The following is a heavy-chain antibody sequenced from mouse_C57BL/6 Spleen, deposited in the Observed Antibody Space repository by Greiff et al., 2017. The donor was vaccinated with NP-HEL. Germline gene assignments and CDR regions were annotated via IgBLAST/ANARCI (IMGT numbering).Heavy chain of an antibody. J-gene: IGHJ4*01. Sequence: QVQLKQPGAELVRPGSSVKLSCKASGYTFTSYWMHWVKQRPIQGLEWIGNIDPSDSETHYNQKFKDKATLTVDKSSSTAYMQLSSLTSEDSAVYYCAREGIYYGNYGAMDYWGQGTSVTVSS. D-gene: IGHD2-1*01. CDR2: IDPSDSET. CDR3: AREGIYYGNYGAMDY. CDR1: GYTFTSYW. V-gene: IGHV1-52*01.